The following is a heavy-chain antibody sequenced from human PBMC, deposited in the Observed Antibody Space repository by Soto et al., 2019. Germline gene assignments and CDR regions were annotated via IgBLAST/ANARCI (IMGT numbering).Heavy chain of an antibody. CDR3: ATLLAVAGPYYYDSSGYSLGD. D-gene: IGHD3-22*01. CDR1: GGSISSSNW. CDR2: IYHSGST. V-gene: IGHV4-4*02. J-gene: IGHJ4*02. Sequence: SETLSLTCAVSGGSISSSNWWSWVRQPPGKGLEWIEEIYHSGSTNYIPSLKSRVTISVDKSKNQFSLKLSSVTAADTAVYYCATLLAVAGPYYYDSSGYSLGDWGQGTLVTVS.